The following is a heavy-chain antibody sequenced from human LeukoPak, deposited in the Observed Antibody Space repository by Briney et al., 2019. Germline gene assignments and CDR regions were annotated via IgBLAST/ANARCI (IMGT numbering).Heavy chain of an antibody. CDR2: IYYSGST. V-gene: IGHV4-59*01. CDR3: ARTVATIPPEPFDY. CDR1: GGSISSYY. J-gene: IGHJ4*02. Sequence: SETLSLTCTVSGGSISSYYWSWIRQPPGKGLEWIGYIYYSGSTNYNPSLKSRVTISVDTSKNQFSLKLSSVTAAYTAVYYCARTVATIPPEPFDYWGQGTLVTVSS. D-gene: IGHD5-24*01.